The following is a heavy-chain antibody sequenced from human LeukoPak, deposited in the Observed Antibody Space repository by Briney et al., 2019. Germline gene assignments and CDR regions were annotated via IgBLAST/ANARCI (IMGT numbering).Heavy chain of an antibody. CDR2: IFYTGIT. CDR1: GGSMNTYY. D-gene: IGHD6-6*01. V-gene: IGHV4-59*01. Sequence: PSEALSLTCNVSGGSMNTYYGSWIRQPPGEGLEWIGYIFYTGITNYNPSLKRRVTISVDTSRNKFSLKLTSVTAADTAVYYCARETSSSALEYWGQGTLVTVSS. CDR3: ARETSSSALEY. J-gene: IGHJ4*02.